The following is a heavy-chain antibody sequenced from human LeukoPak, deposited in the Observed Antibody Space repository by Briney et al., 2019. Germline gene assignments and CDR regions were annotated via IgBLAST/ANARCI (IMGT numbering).Heavy chain of an antibody. CDR1: GYSISSGYY. CDR2: VYHSGST. Sequence: SETLSLTCTVSGYSISSGYYWGWIRQSPGKGLEWIGSVYHSGSTYYNPSLKSRVTISIDTSKNQFSLKLRSVTAADTAVYFCARGPYSYDSSGAFDIWGQGTMVTVSS. J-gene: IGHJ3*02. V-gene: IGHV4-38-2*02. CDR3: ARGPYSYDSSGAFDI. D-gene: IGHD3-22*01.